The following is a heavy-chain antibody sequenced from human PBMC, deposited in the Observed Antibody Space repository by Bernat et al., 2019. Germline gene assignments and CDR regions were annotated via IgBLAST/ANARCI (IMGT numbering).Heavy chain of an antibody. V-gene: IGHV3-74*01. J-gene: IGHJ6*03. Sequence: ELQLVESGGDLIQPGGSLRLPCAATGFTFTSSWMHWVRQAPGKGLVWVSRIKSDGSRTDYADSVKGRFTISRDNVKNTLYLQMNSLRAEDTAVYYCARDPIDGFYLMDVWGKVTTVTVSS. CDR2: IKSDGSRT. CDR1: GFTFTSSW. CDR3: ARDPIDGFYLMDV.